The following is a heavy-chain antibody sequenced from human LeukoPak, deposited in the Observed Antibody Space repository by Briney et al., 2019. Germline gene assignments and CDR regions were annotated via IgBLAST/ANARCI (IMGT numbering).Heavy chain of an antibody. CDR3: ARDGVATNDY. D-gene: IGHD5-24*01. Sequence: GGSLRLSCAASGFTFSTFAMQWVRQAPERGLEYVSGINTDGGTTYYANSVEGRFTISRDNPQNTLYLQMGSLRVEDTAVYYCARDGVATNDYWGQGILVTVSS. CDR2: INTDGGTT. CDR1: GFTFSTFA. V-gene: IGHV3-64*01. J-gene: IGHJ4*02.